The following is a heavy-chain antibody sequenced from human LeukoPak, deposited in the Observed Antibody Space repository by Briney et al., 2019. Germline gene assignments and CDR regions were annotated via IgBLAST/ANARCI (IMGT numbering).Heavy chain of an antibody. D-gene: IGHD3-3*01. Sequence: SETLSLTCTVSGGSISSYYWSWIRQPAGKGLEWIGRIYTSGSTNYNPSLKSRVTISVDKSKNQFSLKLSSVTAADTAVYYCARSDFWSGYVDYWGRGTLVTVSS. CDR3: ARSDFWSGYVDY. V-gene: IGHV4-4*07. CDR1: GGSISSYY. CDR2: IYTSGST. J-gene: IGHJ4*02.